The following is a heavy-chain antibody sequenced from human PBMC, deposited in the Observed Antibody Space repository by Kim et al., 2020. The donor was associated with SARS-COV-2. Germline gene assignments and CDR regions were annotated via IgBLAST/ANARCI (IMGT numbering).Heavy chain of an antibody. D-gene: IGHD3-3*01. CDR3: AREKGLSCQALACFWSGYYDY. CDR2: IIPIFGTA. J-gene: IGHJ4*02. Sequence: SVKVSCKASGGTFSSYAISWVRQAPGQGLEWMGGIIPIFGTANYAQKFQGRVTITADESTSTAYMELSSLRSEDTAVYYCAREKGLSCQALACFWSGYYDYWGQGTLVTVSS. V-gene: IGHV1-69*13. CDR1: GGTFSSYA.